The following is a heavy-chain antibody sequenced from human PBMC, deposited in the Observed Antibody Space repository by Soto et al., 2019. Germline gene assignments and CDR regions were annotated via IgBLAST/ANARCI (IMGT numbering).Heavy chain of an antibody. Sequence: KASETLSLTCTVSGGSFKSGGYSWSWIRQPPGKGLEWIGYVYHTGRTSYNPSLKSRVSISMDTSKNQSSLNLDSVTAADTAVYFCARDFAYFDSWGQGTLVTVSS. CDR2: VYHTGRT. J-gene: IGHJ4*02. V-gene: IGHV4-61*08. CDR1: GGSFKSGGYS. CDR3: ARDFAYFDS. D-gene: IGHD3-3*01.